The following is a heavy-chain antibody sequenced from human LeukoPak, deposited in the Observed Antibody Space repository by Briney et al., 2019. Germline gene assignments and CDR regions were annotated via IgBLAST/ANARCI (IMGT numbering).Heavy chain of an antibody. J-gene: IGHJ5*02. Sequence: ASVKVSCKASGYTFTSYDINWVRQATGQGLEWMGWMNPNSGNTGYAQKFQGRVTMTRNTSISTAYMELSSLRSEDTAVYYRARGLYCSSTSYDVALNWNYEEVWFDPWGQGTLVTVSS. CDR3: ARGLYCSSTSYDVALNWNYEEVWFDP. D-gene: IGHD2-2*01. V-gene: IGHV1-8*01. CDR2: MNPNSGNT. CDR1: GYTFTSYD.